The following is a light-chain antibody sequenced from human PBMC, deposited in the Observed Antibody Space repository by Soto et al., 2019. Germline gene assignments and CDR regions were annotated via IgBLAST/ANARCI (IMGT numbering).Light chain of an antibody. J-gene: IGKJ5*01. V-gene: IGKV1-9*01. CDR2: AAS. CDR1: QGISTY. Sequence: IQLTQSPSSLSASVGDRVTITCRASQGISTYLAWYQQKPGKAPKLLIYAASTLQSGVPSRFGRSRSGTDFTLTISSLQPEDFATYYCQQLNDYPAITFGPGTRLEIK. CDR3: QQLNDYPAIT.